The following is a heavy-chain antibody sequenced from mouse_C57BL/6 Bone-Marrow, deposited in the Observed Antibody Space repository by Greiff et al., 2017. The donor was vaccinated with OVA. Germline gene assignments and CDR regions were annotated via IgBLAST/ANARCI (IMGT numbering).Heavy chain of an antibody. CDR2: IHPNSGST. V-gene: IGHV1-64*01. Sequence: VQLQQPGAELVKPGASVKLSCKASGYTFTSYWMHWVKQRPGQGLEWIGMIHPNSGSTNYNEKFKSKATLTVDKSSSTAYMQLSSLTSEDSAVYYCAIYYGSSPWYFDVWGTGTTVTVSS. CDR3: AIYYGSSPWYFDV. CDR1: GYTFTSYW. D-gene: IGHD1-1*01. J-gene: IGHJ1*03.